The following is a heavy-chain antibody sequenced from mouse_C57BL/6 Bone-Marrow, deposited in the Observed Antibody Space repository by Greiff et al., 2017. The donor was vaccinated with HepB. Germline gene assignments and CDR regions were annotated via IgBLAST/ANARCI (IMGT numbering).Heavy chain of an antibody. Sequence: VQLQQSVAELVRPGASVKLSCTASGFNIKNTYMHWVHQSPEQGLEWIGRIDPANGNTKYAPKFQGKVTITADTSTNTAYLQLSSLTSENTAIYYDARHGNSGNSDYWGQGTTLTVSS. CDR2: IDPANGNT. CDR1: GFNIKNTY. J-gene: IGHJ2*01. D-gene: IGHD1-1*01. CDR3: ARHGNSGNSDY. V-gene: IGHV14-3*01.